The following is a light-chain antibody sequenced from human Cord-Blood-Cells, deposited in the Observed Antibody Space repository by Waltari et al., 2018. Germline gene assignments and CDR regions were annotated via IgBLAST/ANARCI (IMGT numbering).Light chain of an antibody. V-gene: IGLV1-44*01. Sequence: QSVLTQPPSASGTPGQRVTISCSGSSSNIGSNIVNWYQQLPGTAPKLLIYSNNQRPSGVPDRFSGSKSGTSASLAISGLQSEDEPDYYCAAWDDSLNGWVFGGGTKLTVL. J-gene: IGLJ3*02. CDR1: SSNIGSNI. CDR3: AAWDDSLNGWV. CDR2: SNN.